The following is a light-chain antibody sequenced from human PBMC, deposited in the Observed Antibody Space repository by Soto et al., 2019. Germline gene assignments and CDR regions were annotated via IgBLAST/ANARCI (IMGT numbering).Light chain of an antibody. CDR1: SSDVGGSNF. Sequence: QSALTQPASVSDSPGQSITISCTGTSSDVGGSNFVSWYQQHPGKPPKLLIFEVTNRPSGVSGRFPGSKSGITASLSISGLQPEDEADYYCTSYSSSSPVLFGGGTELTVL. CDR2: EVT. CDR3: TSYSSSSPVL. V-gene: IGLV2-14*01. J-gene: IGLJ2*01.